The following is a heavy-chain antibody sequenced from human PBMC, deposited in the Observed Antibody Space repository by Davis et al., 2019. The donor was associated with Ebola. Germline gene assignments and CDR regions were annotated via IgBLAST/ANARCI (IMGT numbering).Heavy chain of an antibody. J-gene: IGHJ4*02. V-gene: IGHV1-18*01. CDR3: ARDRGMITFGGVHQY. CDR2: ISAYNGNT. Sequence: ASVKVSCKASGYTFTSYGISWMRQAPGQGLEWMGWISAYNGNTNYAQKLQGRVTMTTDTSTSTAYMELRSLRSDDTAVYYCARDRGMITFGGVHQYWGQGTLVTVSS. D-gene: IGHD3-16*01. CDR1: GYTFTSYG.